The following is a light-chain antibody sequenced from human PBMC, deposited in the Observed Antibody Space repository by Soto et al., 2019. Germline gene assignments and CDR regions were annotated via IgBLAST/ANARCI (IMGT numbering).Light chain of an antibody. Sequence: DIPMTKSPSSLSASVGDRVTITCRASQSISSYLNWDQQKPGKAPKLLLYAASSLQSGVPARFSGSGSGTDFNLTISSLQPEDFATYYCYQSYSAPLHTFGQGTKLEIK. CDR1: QSISSY. J-gene: IGKJ2*01. CDR2: AAS. V-gene: IGKV1-39*01. CDR3: YQSYSAPLHT.